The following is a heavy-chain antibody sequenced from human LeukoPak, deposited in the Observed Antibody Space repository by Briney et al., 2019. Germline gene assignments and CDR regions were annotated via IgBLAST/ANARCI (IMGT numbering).Heavy chain of an antibody. Sequence: SETLSLTCTVSGGSISSYYWSWIRQPAGKGLEWIGYIYYSGSTNYNPSLKSRVTISVDTSKNQFSLKLSSVTAADTAVYYCARLAAAEGWFDPWGQGTLVTVSS. V-gene: IGHV4-59*01. CDR1: GGSISSYY. D-gene: IGHD6-13*01. CDR2: IYYSGST. CDR3: ARLAAAEGWFDP. J-gene: IGHJ5*02.